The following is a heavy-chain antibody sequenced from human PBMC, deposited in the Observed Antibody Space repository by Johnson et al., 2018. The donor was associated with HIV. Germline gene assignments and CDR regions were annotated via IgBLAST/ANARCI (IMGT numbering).Heavy chain of an antibody. CDR3: AKDRVRYTSDVDAFDL. Sequence: EVQLVESGGGLLKAGGSLRLSCAASGFTFNDYAMHWVRQVPGKGLEWVSGISGNSDNIAYADSVKGRFTISRDNAENSLYLQMNSLRAEDTALYSCAKDRVRYTSDVDAFDLWGQGTMVTVSS. CDR2: ISGNSDNI. CDR1: GFTFNDYA. D-gene: IGHD3-22*01. V-gene: IGHV3-9*01. J-gene: IGHJ3*01.